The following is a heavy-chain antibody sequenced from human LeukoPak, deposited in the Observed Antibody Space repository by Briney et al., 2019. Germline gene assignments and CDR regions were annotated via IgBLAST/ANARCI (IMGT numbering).Heavy chain of an antibody. Sequence: GGSQRLSCAASGFTFSSYSMNWLRQAPGKGLEWVSSISGSNSYIYYADSMKGRFTISRDNAKNSLYLQMNSLRAEDTAVYYCAKGGEQVTWNFQNWGQGTLVTVSS. J-gene: IGHJ1*01. CDR1: GFTFSSYS. V-gene: IGHV3-21*04. D-gene: IGHD1/OR15-1a*01. CDR2: ISGSNSYI. CDR3: AKGGEQVTWNFQN.